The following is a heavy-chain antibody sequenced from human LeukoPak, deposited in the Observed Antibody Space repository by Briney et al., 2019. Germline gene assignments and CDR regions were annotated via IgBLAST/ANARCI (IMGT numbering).Heavy chain of an antibody. J-gene: IGHJ3*02. CDR3: ARLVGAPQRGAFDI. Sequence: PGGSLRLSCAASGFTFSSYSMNWVRQAPGKGLEWVSSISSSSSYIYYADSVKGRFTISRDNAKNSLYLQMNSLRAEDTAVYYCARLVGAPQRGAFDIWGQGTMVTVSS. CDR2: ISSSSSYI. CDR1: GFTFSSYS. D-gene: IGHD1-26*01. V-gene: IGHV3-21*01.